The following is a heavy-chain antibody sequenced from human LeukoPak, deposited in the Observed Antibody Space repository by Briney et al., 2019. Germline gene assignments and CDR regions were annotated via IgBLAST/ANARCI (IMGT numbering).Heavy chain of an antibody. CDR3: ARKRITIFGVATYNWFDP. CDR2: IKQDGSEK. CDR1: GFTFSSYW. J-gene: IGHJ5*02. D-gene: IGHD3-3*01. V-gene: IGHV3-7*01. Sequence: GGSLRLSCAASGFTFSSYWMSWVRQAPGKGLEWVANIKQDGSEKYYVDSVKGRFTISRDNSKNTLHLQMGSLRAEDMAVYYCARKRITIFGVATYNWFDPWGQGTLVTVSS.